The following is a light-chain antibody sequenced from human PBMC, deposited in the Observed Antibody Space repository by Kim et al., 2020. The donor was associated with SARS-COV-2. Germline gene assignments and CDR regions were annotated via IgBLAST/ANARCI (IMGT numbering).Light chain of an antibody. CDR1: NIGSKS. CDR2: YDS. V-gene: IGLV3-21*04. CDR3: QVWDSSSDHPV. Sequence: PGKTARITFGGNNIGSKSVHWYQQKPGQAPVLVIYYDSDRPSGIPERFSGSNSGNTATLTISRVEAGDEADYYCQVWDSSSDHPVFGGGTQLTVL. J-gene: IGLJ3*02.